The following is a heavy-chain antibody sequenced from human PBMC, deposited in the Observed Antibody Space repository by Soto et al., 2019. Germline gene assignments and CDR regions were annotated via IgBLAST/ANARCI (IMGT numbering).Heavy chain of an antibody. CDR1: GYTFTSYY. CDR2: INPSGGST. V-gene: IGHV1-46*03. Sequence: ASVKVSCKASGYTFTSYYMHWVRQAPGQGLEWMGIINPSGGSTSYAQKFQGRVTMTRDTSTSTVYMELSSLRSEDTAVYYCARSAYYDILTGLEYYYDMDVWGKGTTVTVSS. D-gene: IGHD3-9*01. CDR3: ARSAYYDILTGLEYYYDMDV. J-gene: IGHJ6*03.